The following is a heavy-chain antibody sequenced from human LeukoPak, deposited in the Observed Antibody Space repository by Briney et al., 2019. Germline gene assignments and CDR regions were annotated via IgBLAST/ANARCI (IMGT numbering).Heavy chain of an antibody. CDR3: ARGVVITPNPIIYYFDY. CDR1: GYTFTSYY. V-gene: IGHV1-46*01. Sequence: ASVKVSCKASGYTFTSYYMHWVRQAPGQGLEWMGIINPSGGSTSYAQKFQGRVTMTRDTSTSTVYMELSSLRSEDTAVYYCARGVVITPNPIIYYFDYWGQGTLVTVSS. D-gene: IGHD3-22*01. J-gene: IGHJ4*02. CDR2: INPSGGST.